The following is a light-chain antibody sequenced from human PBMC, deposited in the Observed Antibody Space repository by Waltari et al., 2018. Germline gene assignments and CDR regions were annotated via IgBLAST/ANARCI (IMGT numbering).Light chain of an antibody. V-gene: IGKV1-39*01. J-gene: IGKJ4*01. CDR3: QQTNTVPLT. CDR2: AAS. CDR1: HSITTY. Sequence: DIQVTQSPSSLSASIGDRVTLTCRASHSITTYLNWYQQKPGKAPNLLIYAASSLQSGVPSRFSGSGVGTEFTLTISSLRPEDFATYYCQQTNTVPLTFGGGTKVEIK.